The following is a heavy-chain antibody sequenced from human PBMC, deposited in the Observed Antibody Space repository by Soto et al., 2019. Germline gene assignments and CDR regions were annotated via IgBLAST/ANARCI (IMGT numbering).Heavy chain of an antibody. D-gene: IGHD3-16*02. CDR2: INHSGST. CDR1: GGSFSGYY. V-gene: IGHV4-34*01. J-gene: IGHJ6*02. Sequence: SETLSLTCAVYGGSFSGYYWSWIRQPPGKGLEWIGEINHSGSTNYNPSLKSRVTISVDTSKNQFSLKLSSVTAADTAVYYCTRSPRAASLGMDVWGQGTTVTVSS. CDR3: TRSPRAASLGMDV.